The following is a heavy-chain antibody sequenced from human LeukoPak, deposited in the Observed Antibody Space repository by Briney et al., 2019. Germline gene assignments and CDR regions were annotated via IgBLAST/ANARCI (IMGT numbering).Heavy chain of an antibody. CDR2: ISYSGST. Sequence: SETLSLTCTVSGGSISPHYWSWIRQPPGKGLECIGYISYSGSTNYNPSLKSRVTISVDTSKNQFSLKLSSVTAADTAVYYCARAMTTVTVFWFHPWGQGTLVTVSS. V-gene: IGHV4-59*08. CDR1: GGSISPHY. CDR3: ARAMTTVTVFWFHP. J-gene: IGHJ5*02. D-gene: IGHD4-17*01.